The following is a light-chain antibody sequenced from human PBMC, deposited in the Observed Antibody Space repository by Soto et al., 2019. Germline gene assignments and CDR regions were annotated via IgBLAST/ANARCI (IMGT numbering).Light chain of an antibody. Sequence: QAVVTQEPSLTVSPGGTVTLTCGSSTGAVTNGHYPYWFQQKPGQAPRTLIYDTTNRHSWTPARFSGSLLGGKAALTLSGAQPEDEAEYYCLLSYNGPYVFGTRTKVNVL. CDR2: DTT. V-gene: IGLV7-46*01. CDR3: LLSYNGPYV. J-gene: IGLJ1*01. CDR1: TGAVTNGHY.